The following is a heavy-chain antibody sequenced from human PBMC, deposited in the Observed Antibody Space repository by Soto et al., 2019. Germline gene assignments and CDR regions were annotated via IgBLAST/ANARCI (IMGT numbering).Heavy chain of an antibody. Sequence: SETLSLTCGVDGGSLSGYYWSWIRQTPGKGLEWIGEINHSGSTNYNPSLRSRVTISVDTSKSQFSLKLSSVTAADTAVYFCASGTMRSYSYNFWEGYYGMDVWGQGTTVTVSS. CDR1: GGSLSGYY. J-gene: IGHJ6*02. V-gene: IGHV4-34*01. CDR3: ASGTMRSYSYNFWEGYYGMDV. D-gene: IGHD5-18*01. CDR2: INHSGST.